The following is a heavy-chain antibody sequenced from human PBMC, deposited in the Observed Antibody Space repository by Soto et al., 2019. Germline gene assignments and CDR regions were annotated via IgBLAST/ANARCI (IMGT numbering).Heavy chain of an antibody. Sequence: QVQLQESGPGLVKPSQTLSLTCTVSGGSISSGDYYWSWIRQPPGKGLEWIAYIYYSGSTYYNPSLKSRFTRSVGTSKNQFSLKLSSVTAADTAVYYCARVKKSYCGGDGYSSDYWGQGTLVTVSS. D-gene: IGHD2-21*02. CDR1: GGSISSGDYY. CDR3: ARVKKSYCGGDGYSSDY. V-gene: IGHV4-30-4*01. CDR2: IYYSGST. J-gene: IGHJ4*02.